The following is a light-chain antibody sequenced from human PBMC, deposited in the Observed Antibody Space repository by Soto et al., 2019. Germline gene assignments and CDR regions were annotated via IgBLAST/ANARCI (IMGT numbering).Light chain of an antibody. J-gene: IGKJ3*01. Sequence: DIQMTQSPSSLSASVGDRVTITCRASQSISSYLNWYQQKPGKAPKLLIYAASSLQSGDPSRFSGSGSGTYFTLTISSMQPEDFATYYCRQSYSTPFTFGPGTKVDIK. CDR3: RQSYSTPFT. CDR1: QSISSY. V-gene: IGKV1-39*01. CDR2: AAS.